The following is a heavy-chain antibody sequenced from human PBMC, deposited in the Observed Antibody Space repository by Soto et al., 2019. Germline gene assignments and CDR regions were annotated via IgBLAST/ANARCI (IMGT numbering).Heavy chain of an antibody. D-gene: IGHD3-22*01. CDR1: GGSISSGGYY. CDR2: IYYSGSI. J-gene: IGHJ3*02. CDR3: ARGRGYYDSSGYPGRAFDI. V-gene: IGHV4-31*03. Sequence: QVQLQESGPGLVKPSQTLSLTCTVSGGSISSGGYYWSWIRQHPGKVLEWIVYIYYSGSIYYNPSLKSRVTISVDTSKNQFSLKLSSVTAADTAVYYCARGRGYYDSSGYPGRAFDIWGQGTKVT.